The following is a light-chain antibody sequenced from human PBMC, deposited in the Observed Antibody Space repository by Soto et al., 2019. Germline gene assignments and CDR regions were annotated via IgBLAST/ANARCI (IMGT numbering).Light chain of an antibody. Sequence: EMVLTQSPGTLSLSPGERATLSCRASQSVSKNFLAWYQQKPGQAPRLLISGASNRATGIPDRVSGSGSGPDFSLTIDSLETEDVAVYFCQQYGSSPPTLGGGTKVAIK. J-gene: IGKJ4*01. CDR3: QQYGSSPPT. V-gene: IGKV3-20*01. CDR1: QSVSKNF. CDR2: GAS.